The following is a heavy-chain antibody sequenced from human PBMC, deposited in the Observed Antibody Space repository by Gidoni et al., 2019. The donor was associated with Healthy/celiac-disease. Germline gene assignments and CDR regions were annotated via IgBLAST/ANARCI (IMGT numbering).Heavy chain of an antibody. V-gene: IGHV4-59*08. D-gene: IGHD4-17*01. CDR1: GGSISSYY. Sequence: QVQLQESGPGLVKPSETLSLTCTVSGGSISSYYWSWIRQPPGKGLEWIGYIYYSGSTNYNPSLKSRVTISVDTSKNQFSLKLSSVTAADTAVYYCARTRLTTVTKYYFDYWGQGTLVTVSS. CDR3: ARTRLTTVTKYYFDY. J-gene: IGHJ4*02. CDR2: IYYSGST.